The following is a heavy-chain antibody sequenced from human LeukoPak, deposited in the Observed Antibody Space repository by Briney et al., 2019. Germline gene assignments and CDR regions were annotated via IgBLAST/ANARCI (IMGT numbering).Heavy chain of an antibody. CDR1: GYTFTSYY. V-gene: IGHV1-46*01. CDR3: ARDHAVLSWDYDILTGYWSPPDY. D-gene: IGHD3-9*01. CDR2: INPSGGST. Sequence: ASVKVSCKASGYTFTSYYMHWVRQAPGQGLEWMGIINPSGGSTSYAQKFQGRVTMTRDTSTSTVYMELSSLRSEDTAVYYCARDHAVLSWDYDILTGYWSPPDYWGQGTLVTVSS. J-gene: IGHJ4*02.